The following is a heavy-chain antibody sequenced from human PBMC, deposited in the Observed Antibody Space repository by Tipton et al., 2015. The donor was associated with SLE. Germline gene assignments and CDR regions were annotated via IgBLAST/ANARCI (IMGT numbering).Heavy chain of an antibody. Sequence: TLSLTCTVSGASLSSGRYYWTWIRQHPEKGLEWIGYIYYAGATYYNPSLKSRVIISVDRSQNQFSLNLSSVTAADTAVYYCARDSPTQWNGVCPLVRYFDPWGRGTLLTVPS. D-gene: IGHD2-8*01. CDR1: GASLSSGRYY. J-gene: IGHJ2*01. CDR2: IYYAGAT. CDR3: ARDSPTQWNGVCPLVRYFDP. V-gene: IGHV4-31*03.